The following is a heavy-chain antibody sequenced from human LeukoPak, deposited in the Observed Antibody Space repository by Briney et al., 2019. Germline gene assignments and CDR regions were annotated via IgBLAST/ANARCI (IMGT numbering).Heavy chain of an antibody. CDR2: ISAYNGNT. CDR3: ARDLSRYYYDRSGYYPLDY. CDR1: GYTFTSYG. V-gene: IGHV1-18*01. Sequence: ASVKVSCKASGYTFTSYGISWVRQAPGQGLEWMGWISAYNGNTNYAQKLQGRVTMTTDTSTSTAYMELRSLRSDDTAVYYCARDLSRYYYDRSGYYPLDYWGQGTLVTVSS. J-gene: IGHJ4*02. D-gene: IGHD3-22*01.